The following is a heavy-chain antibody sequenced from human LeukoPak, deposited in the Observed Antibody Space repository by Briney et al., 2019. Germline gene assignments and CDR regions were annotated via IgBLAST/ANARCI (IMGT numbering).Heavy chain of an antibody. V-gene: IGHV4-39*01. CDR2: IYYTGST. Sequence: PSETLSLTCSVSGASISGGTYYWGWIRQPPGRGLEWIGSIYYTGSTYDNPSLKSRVTISVDTSKNQFSLKLSSVTAADTAVYYCARRGGSGRAFDYWGQGTLVTVSS. CDR3: ARRGGSGRAFDY. J-gene: IGHJ4*02. D-gene: IGHD1-26*01. CDR1: GASISGGTYY.